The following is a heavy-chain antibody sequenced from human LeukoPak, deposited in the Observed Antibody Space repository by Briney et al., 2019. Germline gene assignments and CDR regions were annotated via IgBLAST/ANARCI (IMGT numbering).Heavy chain of an antibody. CDR1: GYTFSRYW. CDR2: INEDGSST. J-gene: IGHJ4*02. CDR3: TTDTFGARDS. D-gene: IGHD3-10*01. V-gene: IGHV3-74*01. Sequence: GGSLRLSCAASGYTFSRYWMHWVRQGPGKGLVWVSRINEDGSSTSYAESVRGRFTISRDNAKNTLYLQLNSLRAEDAAVYYCTTDTFGARDSWGQGTLVTVSS.